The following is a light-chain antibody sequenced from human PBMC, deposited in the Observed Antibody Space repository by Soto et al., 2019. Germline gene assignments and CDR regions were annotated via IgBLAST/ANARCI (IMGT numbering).Light chain of an antibody. CDR2: GAS. CDR1: QSVRSSS. J-gene: IGKJ5*01. Sequence: EVVLTQSPVTLSLSPGERATLSCRASQSVRSSSLAWYRQKPGQAPTLLIYGASSRATGIPDRFSDSGSGTDFTLTIWRLEPEDFALYYCQQYGDSPITFGQGTRLEIK. V-gene: IGKV3-20*01. CDR3: QQYGDSPIT.